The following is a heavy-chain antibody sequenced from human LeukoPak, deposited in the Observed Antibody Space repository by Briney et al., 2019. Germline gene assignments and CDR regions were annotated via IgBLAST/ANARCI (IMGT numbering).Heavy chain of an antibody. CDR2: TYYSGST. CDR3: ARQERSRSGSYWSAERPHTWFDP. CDR1: GDSSSSYY. V-gene: IGHV4-59*08. D-gene: IGHD3-10*01. Sequence: PSETLSLTCTVSGDSSSSYYWSWIRQPPGKGLEWIGNTYYSGSTNYNPSLKSRVTISVDTSKNQFSLKLSSVTAADTAIYYCARQERSRSGSYWSAERPHTWFDPWGQGTLVTVSS. J-gene: IGHJ5*02.